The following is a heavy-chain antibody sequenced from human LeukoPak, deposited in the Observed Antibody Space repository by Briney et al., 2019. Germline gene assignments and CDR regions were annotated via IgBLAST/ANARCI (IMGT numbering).Heavy chain of an antibody. CDR3: ARIFPDDGSAYRPFDY. J-gene: IGHJ4*02. CDR2: IKRDGSEK. Sequence: GGSLRLSCVVSGITFSNYWMSWVRQAPGEGLEWVANIKRDGSEKQYLDSVKGRFTTSRDNAENSLYLRMDRLGAEDTAVYYCARIFPDDGSAYRPFDYWGQGTLVTVSS. D-gene: IGHD3-22*01. V-gene: IGHV3-7*01. CDR1: GITFSNYW.